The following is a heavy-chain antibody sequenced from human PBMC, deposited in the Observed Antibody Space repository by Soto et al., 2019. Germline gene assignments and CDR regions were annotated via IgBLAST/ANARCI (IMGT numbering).Heavy chain of an antibody. V-gene: IGHV1-3*01. J-gene: IGHJ4*02. CDR2: INAGNGNT. CDR1: GYTFTSYA. Sequence: GASVKVSCKAPGYTFTSYAMHWVRQAPGQRLEWMGWINAGNGNTKYSQKFQGRVTITRDTSASTAYMELSSLRSEDTAMYYCATHQGYYGSGTYCFDYWGQGALVTVSS. D-gene: IGHD3-10*01. CDR3: ATHQGYYGSGTYCFDY.